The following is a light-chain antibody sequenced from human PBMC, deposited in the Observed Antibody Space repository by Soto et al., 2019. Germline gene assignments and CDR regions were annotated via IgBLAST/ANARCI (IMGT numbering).Light chain of an antibody. J-gene: IGKJ1*01. V-gene: IGKV1-5*03. CDR3: QQYNRYST. CDR2: KAS. CDR1: QGISSY. Sequence: EIQLTQSPSFLSASVGDRVTITCRASQGISSYLAWYQQKPGKAPKLLIYKASSLESGVPSRFSGSGSGTEFTLTISSLQPDDFATYYCQQYNRYSTFGQGTKVDIK.